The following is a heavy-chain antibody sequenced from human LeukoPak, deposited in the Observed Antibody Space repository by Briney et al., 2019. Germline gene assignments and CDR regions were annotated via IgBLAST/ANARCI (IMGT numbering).Heavy chain of an antibody. J-gene: IGHJ4*02. CDR2: INPSGGST. Sequence: ASVKVSCKAFGYSLTNYYVHWVRHAPGQGLEWMGEINPSGGSTSYAQKFQGRITVTRDTYTNTVYMDLSSLRSEDTGTYYCARGAPTTRIGAGRFDYWGQGSLLTVAS. CDR3: ARGAPTTRIGAGRFDY. V-gene: IGHV1-46*01. CDR1: GYSLTNYY. D-gene: IGHD5-12*01.